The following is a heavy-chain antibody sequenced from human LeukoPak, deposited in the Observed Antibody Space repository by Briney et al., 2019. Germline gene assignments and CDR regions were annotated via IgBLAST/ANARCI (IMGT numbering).Heavy chain of an antibody. CDR2: IIPIFGTA. Sequence: SLKVSCKASGGTFISYAISWVRQAPGQGLEWMGRIIPIFGTANYAQKFQGRVTITTDESTSTAYMELSSLRSEDTAVYYCARDGVGATQFDYWGQGTLVTVSS. D-gene: IGHD1-26*01. CDR3: ARDGVGATQFDY. J-gene: IGHJ4*02. V-gene: IGHV1-69*05. CDR1: GGTFISYA.